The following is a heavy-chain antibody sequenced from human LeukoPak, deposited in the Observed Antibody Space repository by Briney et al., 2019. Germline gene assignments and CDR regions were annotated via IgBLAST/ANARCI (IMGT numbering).Heavy chain of an antibody. CDR2: SYTTGST. V-gene: IGHV4-4*07. CDR1: GGSIGPYY. CDR3: ARSAGSGFHLDS. Sequence: SGTLSLTCTLSGGSIGPYYWSWLRQPAGKALEWIGRSYTTGSTNYNPSLKSRVTMSLDTSKIQFSLKLTSVTAADTAVYYCARSAGSGFHLDSWGQGTLVTVSS. J-gene: IGHJ4*02.